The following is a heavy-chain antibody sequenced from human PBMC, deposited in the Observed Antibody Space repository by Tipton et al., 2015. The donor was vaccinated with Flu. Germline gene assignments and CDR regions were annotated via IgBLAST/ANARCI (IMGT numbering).Heavy chain of an antibody. CDR2: ISGRTAST. D-gene: IGHD3-10*01. Sequence: AASGFTFSSYAMSWVRQAPGKGLEWVPGISGRTASTYYADSVKGRFTISRDNSKNTLNLQMNSLRAEDTAVYYCAKVPVELLWFGELFLDYWGQGTLVTVSS. CDR1: GFTFSSYA. CDR3: AKVPVELLWFGELFLDY. V-gene: IGHV3-23*01. J-gene: IGHJ4*02.